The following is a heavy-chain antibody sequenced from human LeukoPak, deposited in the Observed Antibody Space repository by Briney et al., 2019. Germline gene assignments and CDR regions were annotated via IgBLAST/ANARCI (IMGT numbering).Heavy chain of an antibody. V-gene: IGHV1-46*01. CDR2: SNPSGGRT. J-gene: IGHJ4*02. CDR3: ARGPGEGGSSGYYYGKPEDPAEYYFDY. Sequence: ASVKVSCKASGYTFTSYYMHWVRQAPGQGLEWMGVSNPSGGRTTYAQKFQGRVTMTRDMCTSTVYMELSSLRSEDTAVYYCARGPGEGGSSGYYYGKPEDPAEYYFDYWGQGTLVTVSS. CDR1: GYTFTSYY. D-gene: IGHD3-22*01.